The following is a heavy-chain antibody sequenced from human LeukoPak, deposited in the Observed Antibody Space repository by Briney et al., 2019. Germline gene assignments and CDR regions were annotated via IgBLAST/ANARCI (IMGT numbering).Heavy chain of an antibody. D-gene: IGHD1-26*01. Sequence: GGSLRLSCATSGYTFSNHGMHWVRQAPGKGLEWVAVIWFDGGQQYYADSVRGRFTISRDSSKNTVYLQMNGLRAEDTAVYYCARARGAHPNENWLDPWGQGTLVTVSS. V-gene: IGHV3-33*01. CDR3: ARARGAHPNENWLDP. CDR1: GYTFSNHG. J-gene: IGHJ5*02. CDR2: IWFDGGQQ.